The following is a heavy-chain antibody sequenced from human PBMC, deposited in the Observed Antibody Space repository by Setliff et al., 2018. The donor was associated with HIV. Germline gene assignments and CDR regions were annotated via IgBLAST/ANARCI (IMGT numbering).Heavy chain of an antibody. CDR1: GYTFTSYY. D-gene: IGHD4-17*01. CDR2: VIPSTGDT. V-gene: IGHV1-46*01. Sequence: ASVKVSCKASGYTFTSYYIHWVRQAPGQGLEWMGIVIPSTGDTNYAQNFQGRVTMTTETSTSTAYMELRSLRTDDTAVYYCARHDGLRSVHGAFDIWGQGTMVTV. J-gene: IGHJ3*02. CDR3: ARHDGLRSVHGAFDI.